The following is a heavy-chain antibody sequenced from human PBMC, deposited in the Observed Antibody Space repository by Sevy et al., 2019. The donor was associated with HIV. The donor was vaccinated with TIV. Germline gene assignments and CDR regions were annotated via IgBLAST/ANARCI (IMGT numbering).Heavy chain of an antibody. V-gene: IGHV3-23*01. CDR2: ISGTGDYT. J-gene: IGHJ4*02. Sequence: GGSLRLSCAASVFTFNSFAKGWVRQAPGKGLDWISVISGTGDYTYYADSVKGRFTISRDNSKNTLFLQMNSLRAEDTAIFYCAKKMGGGSGMAFLVDFWGQGTLVTVSS. CDR1: VFTFNSFA. D-gene: IGHD5-18*01. CDR3: AKKMGGGSGMAFLVDF.